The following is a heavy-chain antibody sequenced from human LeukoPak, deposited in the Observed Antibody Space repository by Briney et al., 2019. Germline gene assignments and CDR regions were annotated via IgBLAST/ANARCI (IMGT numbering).Heavy chain of an antibody. J-gene: IGHJ4*02. Sequence: SETLSLTCTVSGGSISSYYWSWIRQPPGKGLEWIGYIYSSGSTTYNPSLKSRVTISVDTSKNQFSLKLSSVTAADTAVYYCARRYCSDGSCYSSLDFWGQGTLVTVSS. CDR3: ARRYCSDGSCYSSLDF. CDR2: IYSSGST. D-gene: IGHD2-15*01. CDR1: GGSISSYY. V-gene: IGHV4-59*08.